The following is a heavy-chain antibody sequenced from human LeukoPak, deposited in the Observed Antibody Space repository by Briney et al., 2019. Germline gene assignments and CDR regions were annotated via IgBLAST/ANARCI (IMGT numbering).Heavy chain of an antibody. D-gene: IGHD6-13*01. CDR3: ARDPAATGSTAEDY. Sequence: GASVKVSCKASGYTFTGYYMHWVRQAPGQGLEWMGWINPSSGGTNYAQKFQGRVAMTRDTSISTVYMELSRLKSDDTAVYYCARDPAATGSTAEDYWGQGTLVTVSS. CDR2: INPSSGGT. CDR1: GYTFTGYY. J-gene: IGHJ4*02. V-gene: IGHV1-2*02.